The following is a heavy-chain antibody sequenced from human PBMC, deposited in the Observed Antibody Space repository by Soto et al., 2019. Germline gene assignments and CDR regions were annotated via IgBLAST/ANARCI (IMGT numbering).Heavy chain of an antibody. V-gene: IGHV1-69*01. D-gene: IGHD6-19*01. CDR1: GGSFSNYI. CDR2: TIPMFATA. CDR3: ARGLFGQQWLVGFDT. J-gene: IGHJ4*02. Sequence: QVHLVQSGAEVKKPGSSVKVSCKASGGSFSNYIFAWVRQAPGLGLEWMGGTIPMFATAQYAQKLQGRVTITADESTSTVYMDLTSLTSDDTAVYYCARGLFGQQWLVGFDTWGQGTLVTVSS.